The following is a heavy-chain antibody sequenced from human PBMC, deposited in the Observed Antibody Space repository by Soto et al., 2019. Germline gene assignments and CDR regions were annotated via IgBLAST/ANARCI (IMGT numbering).Heavy chain of an antibody. D-gene: IGHD4-17*01. J-gene: IGHJ6*02. V-gene: IGHV4-39*01. CDR1: GGSISSSSYY. Sequence: PSETLSLTCTVSGGSISSSSYYWGWIRQPPGKGLEWIGSIYYSGSTYYNPSLKSRVTISVDTSKNQFSLKLSSVTAADTAVYYCARQYGDPYYYYGMDVWGQGTTVTVSS. CDR2: IYYSGST. CDR3: ARQYGDPYYYYGMDV.